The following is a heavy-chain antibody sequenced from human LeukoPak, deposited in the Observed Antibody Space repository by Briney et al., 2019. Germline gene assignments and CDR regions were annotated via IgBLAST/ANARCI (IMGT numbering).Heavy chain of an antibody. J-gene: IGHJ6*03. V-gene: IGHV1-2*06. Sequence: ASVKVSCKASGYTFTGYYMHWVRQAPGQGLEWMGRINPNSGGTNYAQKFQGRVTMTRDTSISTAYMELSRLRSDDTAVYYCARGPDYYDSSGYDYYYMDVWGKGTTVTVSS. D-gene: IGHD3-22*01. CDR2: INPNSGGT. CDR1: GYTFTGYY. CDR3: ARGPDYYDSSGYDYYYMDV.